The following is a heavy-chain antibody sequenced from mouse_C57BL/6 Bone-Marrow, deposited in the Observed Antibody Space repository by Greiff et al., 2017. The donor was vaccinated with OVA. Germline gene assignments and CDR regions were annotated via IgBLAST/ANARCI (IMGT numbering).Heavy chain of an antibody. Sequence: EVQLQQSGAELVRPGASVKLSCTASGFNIKDYYMHWVKQRPEQGLEWIGRIDPEDGDTEYAPKFQGKATMTADTSSNTAYLQLSSLTSGDTAVYYCTTGYYGSSPFWYFDVWGTGTTVTVSS. V-gene: IGHV14-1*01. CDR1: GFNIKDYY. CDR3: TTGYYGSSPFWYFDV. J-gene: IGHJ1*03. CDR2: IDPEDGDT. D-gene: IGHD1-1*01.